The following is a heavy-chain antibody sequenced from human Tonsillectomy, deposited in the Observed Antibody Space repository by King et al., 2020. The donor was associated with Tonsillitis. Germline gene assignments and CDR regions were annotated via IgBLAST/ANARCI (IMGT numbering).Heavy chain of an antibody. V-gene: IGHV1-69*01. CDR2: IIPMFGLA. CDR1: GGTFSNYS. CDR3: ARDIGHRAAAGKLGAFDI. Sequence: VQLVESGAEVKKPGSSVKVSCKASGGTFSNYSITWVRQAPGQGLEWMGGIIPMFGLANYAQKFQGRVTITADESTSTVYMELRSVRSEGTAVYYCARDIGHRAAAGKLGAFDIWGLGTMVTVSS. J-gene: IGHJ3*02. D-gene: IGHD6-13*01.